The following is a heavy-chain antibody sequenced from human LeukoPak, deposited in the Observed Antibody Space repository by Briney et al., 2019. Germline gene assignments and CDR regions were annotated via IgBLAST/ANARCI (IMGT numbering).Heavy chain of an antibody. CDR3: ARASGYSGRPNAFDI. V-gene: IGHV4-39*07. CDR2: IYYSGST. Sequence: SETLSLTCTVSGGSISSSSYYWGWVRQPPGKGLEWIGSIYYSGSTYYNPSLKSRVTISVDTSKNQFSLKLSSVTAADTAVYYCARASGYSGRPNAFDIWGQGTMVTVPS. CDR1: GGSISSSSYY. D-gene: IGHD5-12*01. J-gene: IGHJ3*02.